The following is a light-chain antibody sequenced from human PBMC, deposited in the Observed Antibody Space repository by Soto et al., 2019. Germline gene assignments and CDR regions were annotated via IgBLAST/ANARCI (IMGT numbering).Light chain of an antibody. Sequence: QSALTQPASVSGSPGQSITISCTGTSSDVGGYNYVSWYQQHPGKAPKLMIYDVSNRPSGVSNRFSGSKSGNTASLTISGLQAEDEAVYYCSSYTSSSTLVVFGGGTKLPVL. CDR2: DVS. CDR3: SSYTSSSTLVV. V-gene: IGLV2-14*01. J-gene: IGLJ2*01. CDR1: SSDVGGYNY.